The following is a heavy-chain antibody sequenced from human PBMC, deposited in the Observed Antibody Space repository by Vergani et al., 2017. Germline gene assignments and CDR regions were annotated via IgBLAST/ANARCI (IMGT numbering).Heavy chain of an antibody. D-gene: IGHD5/OR15-5a*01. J-gene: IGHJ6*02. CDR2: ISSSSSYI. V-gene: IGHV3-21*01. CDR3: ARDVSEYYYYGMDV. Sequence: EVQLVESGGGLVKPGGSLRLSCAASGFTFSSYSMNWVRQAPGKGLEWVSSISSSSSYIYYADSVKGRFTISRDNAKNSLYLQMNSLRAEDTAVYYCARDVSEYYYYGMDVWGQGTTVTVSS. CDR1: GFTFSSYS.